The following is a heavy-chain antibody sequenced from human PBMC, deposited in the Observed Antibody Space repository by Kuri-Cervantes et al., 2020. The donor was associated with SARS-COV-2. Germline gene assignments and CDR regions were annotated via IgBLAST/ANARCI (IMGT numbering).Heavy chain of an antibody. V-gene: IGHV3-30-3*01. Sequence: LSLTCAASGFTFSSYAMHWVRQAPGKGLEWVAVISYDGSNKYYADSVKGRFTISRDNSKNTLYLEMNSLRAEDTALYYCAKGALCEKCVISEEPFDYWGQGTLVTVSS. CDR3: AKGALCEKCVISEEPFDY. CDR2: ISYDGSNK. CDR1: GFTFSSYA. J-gene: IGHJ4*02. D-gene: IGHD1-26*01.